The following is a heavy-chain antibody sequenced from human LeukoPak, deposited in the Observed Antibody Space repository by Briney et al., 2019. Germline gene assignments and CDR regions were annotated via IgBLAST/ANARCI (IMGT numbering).Heavy chain of an antibody. CDR1: GGSISSGDYY. CDR2: IYYSGST. V-gene: IGHV4-61*08. D-gene: IGHD3-22*01. CDR3: ARGEDYYDSSGYFDY. Sequence: SETLSLTCTVSGGSISSGDYYWSWIRQPPGKGLEWIGYIYYSGSTNYNPSLKSRVTISVDTSKNQFSLKLSSVTAADTAVYYCARGEDYYDSSGYFDYWGQGTLVTVSS. J-gene: IGHJ4*02.